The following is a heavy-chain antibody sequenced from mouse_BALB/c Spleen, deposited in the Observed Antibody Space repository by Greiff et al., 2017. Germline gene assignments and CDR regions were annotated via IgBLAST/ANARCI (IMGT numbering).Heavy chain of an antibody. V-gene: IGHV5-9-3*01. CDR1: GFTFSSYA. Sequence: EVHLVESGGGLVKPGGSLKLSCAASGFTFSSYAMSWVRQTPEKRLEWVATISSGGSYTYYPDSVKGRFTISRDNAKNTLYLQMSSLRSEDTAMYYCARQGEGGWYFDVWGAGTTVTVSS. D-gene: IGHD3-3*01. J-gene: IGHJ1*01. CDR2: ISSGGSYT. CDR3: ARQGEGGWYFDV.